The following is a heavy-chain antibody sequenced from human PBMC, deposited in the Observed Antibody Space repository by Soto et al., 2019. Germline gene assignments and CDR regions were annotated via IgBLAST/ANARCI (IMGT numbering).Heavy chain of an antibody. CDR3: AKDSINRNGIYDPFDI. D-gene: IGHD3-3*02. Sequence: PWRSLRVSCGALGFTIGDFAIRRIRQTPGRGLEWVSAIGGDGSRPDYVDSVKGRFTVSRDNSRSTLYLQMDSLGAEDTAVYYCAKDSINRNGIYDPFDIWGQGTMVTVSS. V-gene: IGHV3-23*01. CDR1: GFTIGDFA. CDR2: IGGDGSRP. J-gene: IGHJ3*02.